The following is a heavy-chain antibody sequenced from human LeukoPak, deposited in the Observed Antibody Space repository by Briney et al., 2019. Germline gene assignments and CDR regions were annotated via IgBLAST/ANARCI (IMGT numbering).Heavy chain of an antibody. Sequence: GGSLRLSCAASGFTFSSYEMHWVRQAPGKGLEWISYLSSSGSTIYSADSVKGRFTISRDNAKNSLYLQMNSLRAEDTAVYYCASTNTFDYWGQGTLVTVSS. V-gene: IGHV3-48*03. J-gene: IGHJ4*02. CDR3: ASTNTFDY. CDR2: LSSSGSTI. CDR1: GFTFSSYE.